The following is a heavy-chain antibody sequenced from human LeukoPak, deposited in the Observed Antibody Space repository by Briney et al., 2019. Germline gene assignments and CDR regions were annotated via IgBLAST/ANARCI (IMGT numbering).Heavy chain of an antibody. J-gene: IGHJ3*02. Sequence: SETLSLTCSVSGGSISSYYWSRIRQPPGKGLEWIAYIYYSGRTSYNPSLKSRVTISVDTSKNHFSLKLSSVTAADTAVYYCARPYRSGWYGAFDIWGQGTKVTVSS. D-gene: IGHD6-19*01. CDR2: IYYSGRT. CDR3: ARPYRSGWYGAFDI. V-gene: IGHV4-59*08. CDR1: GGSISSYY.